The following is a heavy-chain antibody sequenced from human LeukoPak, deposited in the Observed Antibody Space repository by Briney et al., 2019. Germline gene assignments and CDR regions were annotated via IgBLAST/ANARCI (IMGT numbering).Heavy chain of an antibody. CDR3: ASDSPYYGMDV. J-gene: IGHJ6*02. Sequence: GGSLRLSCAASGFTVSSNYMNWVRQAPGKGLEWVSIIFSGGSTYYADSVKGRFTISRDDSKNTLYLHMSGLRVEDTAVYHCASDSPYYGMDVWGQGTTVTVSS. V-gene: IGHV3-53*01. CDR1: GFTVSSNY. CDR2: IFSGGST.